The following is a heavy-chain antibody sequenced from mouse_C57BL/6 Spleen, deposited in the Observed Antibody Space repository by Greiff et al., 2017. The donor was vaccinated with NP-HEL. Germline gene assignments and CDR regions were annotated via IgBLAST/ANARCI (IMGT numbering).Heavy chain of an antibody. J-gene: IGHJ2*01. V-gene: IGHV6-6*01. D-gene: IGHD1-1*01. CDR3: TRTYYYGSSYVFDY. CDR1: GFTFSDAW. CDR2: IRNKANNHAT. Sequence: EVQWVESGGGLVQPGGSMKLSCAASGFTFSDAWMDWVRQSPEKGLEWVAEIRNKANNHATYYAESVKGRFTISRDDSKSSVYLQMNSLRAEDTGIYYCTRTYYYGSSYVFDYWGQGTTLTVSS.